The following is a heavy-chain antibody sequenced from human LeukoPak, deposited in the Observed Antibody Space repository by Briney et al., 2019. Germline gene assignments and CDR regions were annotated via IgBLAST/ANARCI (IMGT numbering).Heavy chain of an antibody. V-gene: IGHV1-69*05. Sequence: PGRSLRLSCAASGFTFSSYAISWVRQAPGQGLEWMGGIIPIFGTANYAQKFQGRVTITTDESTSTAYMELSSLRSEDTAVYYCARVEVLEWSITNYYYMDVWGKGTTVTVSS. D-gene: IGHD3-3*01. CDR2: IIPIFGTA. J-gene: IGHJ6*03. CDR3: ARVEVLEWSITNYYYMDV. CDR1: GFTFSSYA.